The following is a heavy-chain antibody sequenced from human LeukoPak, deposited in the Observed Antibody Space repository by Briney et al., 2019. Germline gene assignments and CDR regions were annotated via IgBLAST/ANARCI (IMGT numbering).Heavy chain of an antibody. V-gene: IGHV3-48*03. Sequence: GGSLRLSCAASGFTFSSYEMNWVRQAPGKGLEWVSYISSSGSTIYYADSVKGRFTISRDNAKNSLYLQMNSLRAEDTADYYCARDVLAYSSPPDAFDYWGQGTLVTDSP. D-gene: IGHD5-18*01. CDR1: GFTFSSYE. CDR3: ARDVLAYSSPPDAFDY. J-gene: IGHJ4*02. CDR2: ISSSGSTI.